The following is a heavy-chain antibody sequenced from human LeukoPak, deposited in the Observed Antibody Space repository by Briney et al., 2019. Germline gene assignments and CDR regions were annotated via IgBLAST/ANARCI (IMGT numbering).Heavy chain of an antibody. V-gene: IGHV3-21*01. CDR1: GFTFRNYS. J-gene: IGHJ4*02. Sequence: TGGSLRLSCAASGFTFRNYSMDWVRQAPGKGLEWVSSISFSSGYIYYADSVKGRFTISRDNSKNTLYLQMNSLRAEDTAVYYCAIDIGGSNDYWGQGTLVTVSS. CDR3: AIDIGGSNDY. D-gene: IGHD3-16*01. CDR2: ISFSSGYI.